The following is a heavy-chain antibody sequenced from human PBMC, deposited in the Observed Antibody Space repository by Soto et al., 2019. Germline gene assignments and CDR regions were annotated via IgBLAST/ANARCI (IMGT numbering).Heavy chain of an antibody. CDR2: ISPYTGNT. CDR1: GYIFVNSG. V-gene: IGHV1-18*01. Sequence: QVQLVQSGDEVKKPGASVKVSCEASGYIFVNSGIAWVRQAPGQGLEWMGWISPYTGNTHSATKIQGRLTMTTDTSTSTAYMDLGNLTSDDTAVYYCVMVDNYVTPTPQDVWGQGTTVTVSS. D-gene: IGHD3-16*01. CDR3: VMVDNYVTPTPQDV. J-gene: IGHJ6*02.